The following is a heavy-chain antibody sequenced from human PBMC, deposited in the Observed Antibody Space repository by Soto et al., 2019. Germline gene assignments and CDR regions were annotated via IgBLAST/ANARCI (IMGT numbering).Heavy chain of an antibody. D-gene: IGHD1-26*01. CDR3: ARAHRSGSYQYGGMDV. CDR1: GGTFSSYA. V-gene: IGHV1-69*13. Sequence: VASVKVSCKASGGTFSSYAISWVRQAPGQGLEWMGGIIPIFGTANYAQKFQGRVTITADESTSTAYMELSSLRSEDTAVYYCARAHRSGSYQYGGMDVWGQGTTVTVSS. CDR2: IIPIFGTA. J-gene: IGHJ6*02.